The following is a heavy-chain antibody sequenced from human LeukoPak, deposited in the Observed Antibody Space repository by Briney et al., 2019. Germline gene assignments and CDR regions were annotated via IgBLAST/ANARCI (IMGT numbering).Heavy chain of an antibody. Sequence: QPGGSLRLSCAASGFTFSSYGMHWVRQAPGKGLEWVAFMRYDGSNKYYADSVKGRFTISRDNSKNTLYLQMNSLRAEDTAVYYCASRAKVVPAIPFDYWGQGTLVTVSS. J-gene: IGHJ4*02. CDR3: ASRAKVVPAIPFDY. D-gene: IGHD2-2*01. CDR2: MRYDGSNK. CDR1: GFTFSSYG. V-gene: IGHV3-30*02.